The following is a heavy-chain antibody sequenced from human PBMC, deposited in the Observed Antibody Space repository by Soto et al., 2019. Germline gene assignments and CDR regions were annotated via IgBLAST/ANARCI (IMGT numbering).Heavy chain of an antibody. Sequence: SETLSLTCAVSGGSISSSNWWSWVRQPPGKGLEWIGEIYHSGSTNYNPSLKSRVTISVDTSKNRFSLKLSSVTAADTAVYYCARWWSGSRQGFDPWGQGTLVTVSS. D-gene: IGHD3-3*01. CDR1: GGSISSSNW. CDR3: ARWWSGSRQGFDP. J-gene: IGHJ5*02. V-gene: IGHV4-4*02. CDR2: IYHSGST.